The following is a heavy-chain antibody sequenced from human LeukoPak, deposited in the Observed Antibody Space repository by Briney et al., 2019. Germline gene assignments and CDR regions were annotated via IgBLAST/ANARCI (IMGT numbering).Heavy chain of an antibody. D-gene: IGHD3-22*01. CDR2: ITNNNYI. Sequence: GGSLRLSCAASGFTFSSYSMNWVRQAPGKGLEWVSSITNNNYIYYADSVKGRFTIFRDNAKKSLYLQMNSLRAEDTAVYYCARDSYYYDSSGYSGLYWGQGTLVTVSS. J-gene: IGHJ4*02. V-gene: IGHV3-21*01. CDR3: ARDSYYYDSSGYSGLY. CDR1: GFTFSSYS.